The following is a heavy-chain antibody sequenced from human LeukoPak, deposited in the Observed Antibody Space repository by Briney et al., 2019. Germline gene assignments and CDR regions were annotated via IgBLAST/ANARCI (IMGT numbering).Heavy chain of an antibody. Sequence: ASVKVSCRASGYTFTGYYMHWVRQAPGQGLEWMGRINPNSGGTNYAQKFQGRVTMTRDTSISTAYMELSRLRSDDTAVYYCARVGATAQDGMDVWGQGTTVTVSS. CDR3: ARVGATAQDGMDV. CDR1: GYTFTGYY. V-gene: IGHV1-2*06. J-gene: IGHJ6*02. D-gene: IGHD1-26*01. CDR2: INPNSGGT.